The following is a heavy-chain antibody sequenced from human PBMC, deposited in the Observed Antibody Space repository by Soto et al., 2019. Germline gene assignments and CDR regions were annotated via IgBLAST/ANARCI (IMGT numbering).Heavy chain of an antibody. CDR2: ISWNSGSI. CDR3: AKDIGSGYSYGLGPDTYYYYGMDV. J-gene: IGHJ6*02. V-gene: IGHV3-9*01. CDR1: GFTFDDYA. D-gene: IGHD5-18*01. Sequence: EVQLVESGGGLVQPGRSLRLSCAASGFTFDDYAMHWVRQAPGKGLEWVSGISWNSGSIGYADSVKGRFTISRDNAKNSLYLKMNSLRAEDTALYYCAKDIGSGYSYGLGPDTYYYYGMDVWGQGTTVTVSS.